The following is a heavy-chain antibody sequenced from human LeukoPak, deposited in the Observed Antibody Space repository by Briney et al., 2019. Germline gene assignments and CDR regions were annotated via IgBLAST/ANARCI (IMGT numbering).Heavy chain of an antibody. CDR3: ARDNRDYRSIYYYMDV. J-gene: IGHJ6*03. V-gene: IGHV4-31*03. D-gene: IGHD4-11*01. CDR1: GGSINSGGSY. Sequence: PSETLSLTCTVSGGSINSGGSYWSWIRQHPGKGLEWIECIYYSWSSYYNPSLKSRVTLSLDTSKNQFSLKLSSVTAADTAVYYCARDNRDYRSIYYYMDVWGKGTTVTVSS. CDR2: IYYSWSS.